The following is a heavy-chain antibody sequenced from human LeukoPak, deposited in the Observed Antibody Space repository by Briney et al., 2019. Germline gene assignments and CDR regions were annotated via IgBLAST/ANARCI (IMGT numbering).Heavy chain of an antibody. D-gene: IGHD3-10*01. V-gene: IGHV1-2*02. Sequence: ASVKVSCKASGYIFTGYYMHWVRQAPGQGLEWMGWINTDSGGTNYAQKFQGRVTLTRDTSITTAYMELNRLRPDDTAVYYCARGTSIVRGIIDYWGQGTLVTVSS. CDR2: INTDSGGT. J-gene: IGHJ4*02. CDR3: ARGTSIVRGIIDY. CDR1: GYIFTGYY.